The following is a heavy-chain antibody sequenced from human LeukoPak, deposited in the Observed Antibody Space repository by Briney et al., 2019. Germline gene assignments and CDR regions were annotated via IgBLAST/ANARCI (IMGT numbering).Heavy chain of an antibody. CDR2: IYYSGST. D-gene: IGHD3-22*01. CDR1: GGSISSGDYY. V-gene: IGHV4-30-4*01. J-gene: IGHJ3*02. CDR3: ARGRHYYDSSGYYSEAFDI. Sequence: SQTLSLTCTVSGGSISSGDYYWSWIRQPPGKGLEWIGYIYYSGSTYYYPSLKSRVTISVDTSKNQFSLKLSSVTAADTAVYYCARGRHYYDSSGYYSEAFDIWGQGTMVTVSS.